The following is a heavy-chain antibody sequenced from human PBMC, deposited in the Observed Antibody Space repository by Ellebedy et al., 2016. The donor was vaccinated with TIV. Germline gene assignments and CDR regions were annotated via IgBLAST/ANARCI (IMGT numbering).Heavy chain of an antibody. CDR1: GFTFSSYA. Sequence: GGSLRLSXSASGFTFSSYAMHWVRQAPGKGLEYVSAISSNGGSTYYADSVKGRFTIARDNAKNTLYLQMNSLRAEDTAVYYCARVLGSGYYTIDHWGQGTLVTVSS. J-gene: IGHJ4*02. CDR3: ARVLGSGYYTIDH. D-gene: IGHD3-3*01. CDR2: ISSNGGST. V-gene: IGHV3-64*04.